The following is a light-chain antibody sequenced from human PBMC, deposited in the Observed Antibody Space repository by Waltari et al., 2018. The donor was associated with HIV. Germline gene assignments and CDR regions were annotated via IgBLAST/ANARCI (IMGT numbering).Light chain of an antibody. CDR1: QSISTL. J-gene: IGKJ2*01. Sequence: DIQMTQSPSTLSASVGDRVTITCRASQSISTLVAWYQQKPGKVPKLLIYKASSLESGVPSRFSGSGSRTEFTLTISSLQPDDFATYYCQQYLTYPYTFGQGTKLEIK. CDR2: KAS. CDR3: QQYLTYPYT. V-gene: IGKV1-5*03.